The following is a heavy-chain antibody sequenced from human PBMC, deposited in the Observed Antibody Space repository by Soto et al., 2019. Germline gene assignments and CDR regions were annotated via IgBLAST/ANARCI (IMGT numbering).Heavy chain of an antibody. V-gene: IGHV1-2*02. CDR3: ARSPSGSYSGGDY. Sequence: QVQLVQSGAEVKKPGASVKVSCKASGYTFTGYYMHWVRQAPGQGLEWMGWINPNSGGTNYAQKFQVRVTMTRDTSIITAYMELSRLRYDDTAVYYCARSPSGSYSGGDYWGQGTLVTVSS. CDR1: GYTFTGYY. CDR2: INPNSGGT. J-gene: IGHJ4*02. D-gene: IGHD1-26*01.